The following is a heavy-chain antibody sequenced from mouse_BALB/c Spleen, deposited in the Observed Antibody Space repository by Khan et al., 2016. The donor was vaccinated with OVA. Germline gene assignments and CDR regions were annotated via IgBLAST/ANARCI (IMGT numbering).Heavy chain of an antibody. D-gene: IGHD2-4*01. J-gene: IGHJ4*01. CDR2: ISSTGGT. CDR1: GYSITSDYA. CDR3: ARSLYYNYGYALDC. Sequence: EVQLQESGPGLVKPSQSLSLTCTVTGYSITSDYAWNWIRQFPGNKLEWMGYISSTGGTSYNPSLKSRISITRDTSKNQFFLQLKSVTAEDTATYYCARSLYYNYGYALDCWGRGTLVTVSS. V-gene: IGHV3-2*02.